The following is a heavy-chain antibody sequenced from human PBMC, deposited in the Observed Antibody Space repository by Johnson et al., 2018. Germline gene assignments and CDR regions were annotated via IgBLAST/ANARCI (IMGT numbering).Heavy chain of an antibody. CDR2: IWYDGSNK. V-gene: IGHV3-33*01. D-gene: IGHD5-18*01. CDR3: ASARSWGIQLYYYYYGMDV. J-gene: IGHJ6*02. CDR1: GFTFSSYG. Sequence: VQLLESGGGVVQPGWSXRLSCAASGFTFSSYGMHWVRQAPGKGLEWVAVIWYDGSNKYYADSVKGRFTISRDNSKNTLYLQMKSLRAEDTAVYYCASARSWGIQLYYYYYGMDVWGQGTTVTVSS.